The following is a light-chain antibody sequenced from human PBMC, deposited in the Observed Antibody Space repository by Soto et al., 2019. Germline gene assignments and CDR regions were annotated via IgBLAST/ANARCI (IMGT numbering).Light chain of an antibody. J-gene: IGKJ5*01. V-gene: IGKV3-11*01. Sequence: EVVLTQSPAALSLSPGERATLSCRASQSLTSYLAWYQQKPGQAPRLLIYDASNRATGIPARFSGRGSGTDFTLTISSLEPEDFAVYYCQQRSSAITFGQGTRLEI. CDR3: QQRSSAIT. CDR2: DAS. CDR1: QSLTSY.